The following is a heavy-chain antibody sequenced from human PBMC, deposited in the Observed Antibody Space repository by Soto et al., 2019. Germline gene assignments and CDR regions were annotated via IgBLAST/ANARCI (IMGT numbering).Heavy chain of an antibody. CDR2: ISNDGIDI. Sequence: EGHVGESGVGLVQPGVSLRLSCEASGATFANYWMHWVRQVPGKGLVWVSRISNDGIDITYADSVKGRFTASRDNTKHKVFLQMNHRSVQDTPVYYCTTDIPNKWFDTWGQRTLVTVST. CDR1: GATFANYW. D-gene: IGHD2-21*01. J-gene: IGHJ5*02. V-gene: IGHV3-74*01. CDR3: TTDIPNKWFDT.